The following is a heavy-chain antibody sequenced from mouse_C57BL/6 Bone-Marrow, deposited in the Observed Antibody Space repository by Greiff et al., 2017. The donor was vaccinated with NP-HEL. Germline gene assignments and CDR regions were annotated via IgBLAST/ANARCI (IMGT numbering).Heavy chain of an antibody. D-gene: IGHD2-3*01. V-gene: IGHV1-69*01. Sequence: QVQLQQPGAELVMPGASVKLSCKASGYTFTSYWMHWVKQRPGQGLEWIGEIDPSDSYTNYNQKFKGKSTLTVDKSSSTAYMQLSSLTSEDSAVYYCARNYDGSLYYFDYWGQGTTLTVSS. CDR1: GYTFTSYW. J-gene: IGHJ2*01. CDR3: ARNYDGSLYYFDY. CDR2: IDPSDSYT.